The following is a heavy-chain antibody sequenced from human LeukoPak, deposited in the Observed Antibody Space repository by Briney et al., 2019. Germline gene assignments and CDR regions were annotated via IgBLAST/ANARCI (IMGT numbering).Heavy chain of an antibody. Sequence: ASVKVSCKASGYTFTNYYMHWVRQAPGQGLEWMGVINPSGDSTRYEQKFQDRVTMTRETSTRTVYMELSSLRSEDTAVYHCARGYSSSYRIDYWGQGDLVTVSS. CDR1: GYTFTNYY. V-gene: IGHV1-46*01. D-gene: IGHD6-19*01. J-gene: IGHJ4*02. CDR2: INPSGDST. CDR3: ARGYSSSYRIDY.